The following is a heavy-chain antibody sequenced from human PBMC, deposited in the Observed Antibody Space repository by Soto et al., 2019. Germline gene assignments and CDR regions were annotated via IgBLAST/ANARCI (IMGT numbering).Heavy chain of an antibody. D-gene: IGHD4-4*01. CDR2: INHSGST. V-gene: IGHV4-34*01. CDR1: GGSFSGYY. J-gene: IGHJ5*02. CDR3: ASVLNYSNPYNWFDP. Sequence: PSETLSLTCAVYGGSFSGYYWSWIRQPPGKGLEWIGEINHSGSTNYNPSLKSRVTISIDKSKNQFSLKLCSVTAADTAVYYCASVLNYSNPYNWFDPWGQGTLVTVSS.